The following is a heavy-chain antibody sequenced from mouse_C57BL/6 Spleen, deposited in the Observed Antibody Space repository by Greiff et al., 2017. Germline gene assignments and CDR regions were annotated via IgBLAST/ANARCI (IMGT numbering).Heavy chain of an antibody. V-gene: IGHV1-82*01. CDR2: IYPGDGDT. J-gene: IGHJ2*01. D-gene: IGHD1-1*01. Sequence: QVQLQQSGPELVKPGASVKISCKASGYAFSSSWMHWVKQRPGQGLEWIGRIYPGDGDTNYNGKFKGKATLTADTSSSTAYMHLSSLPSEESAVFFWANYYDLNYFDDWGQGTTLTVSS. CDR1: GYAFSSSW. CDR3: ANYYDLNYFDD.